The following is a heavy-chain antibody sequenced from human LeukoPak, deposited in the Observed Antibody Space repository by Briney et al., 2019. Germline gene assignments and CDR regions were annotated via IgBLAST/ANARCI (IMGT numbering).Heavy chain of an antibody. CDR2: IYPGDSDT. CDR3: ATTYYDFWSGYSHPHYYYYMDV. Sequence: AGESLEISCKGSGYIFTSYWIGWARQLPGKGLEWMGIIYPGDSDTIYSPSFQAQVTISADKSITTAYLKWRSMKAADTAMYYCATTYYDFWSGYSHPHYYYYMDVWGKGTTVTVSS. V-gene: IGHV5-51*01. D-gene: IGHD3-3*01. CDR1: GYIFTSYW. J-gene: IGHJ6*03.